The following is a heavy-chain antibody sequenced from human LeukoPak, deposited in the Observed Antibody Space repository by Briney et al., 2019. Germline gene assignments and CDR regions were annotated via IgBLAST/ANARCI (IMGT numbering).Heavy chain of an antibody. CDR2: INHSGST. CDR1: GGSFSGYY. D-gene: IGHD1-26*01. J-gene: IGHJ4*02. CDR3: ARLGSGSYYPSFDY. Sequence: SETLSLTCAVYGGSFSGYYWSWIRQPPGKGLEWIGEINHSGSTNYNPSLKSRVTISVDTSKNQFSLKLSSVTAADTAVYYCARLGSGSYYPSFDYWGQGTLVTVSS. V-gene: IGHV4-34*01.